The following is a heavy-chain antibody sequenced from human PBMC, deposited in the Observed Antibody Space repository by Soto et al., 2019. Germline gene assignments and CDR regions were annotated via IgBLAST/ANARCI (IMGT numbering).Heavy chain of an antibody. CDR3: ARQILARRGSITGTTFYHNGMDV. D-gene: IGHD1-7*01. CDR1: GGSISSSSYY. CDR2: IYYSGST. Sequence: EPLSLTCTVSGGSISSSSYYWRCLRQPPGQGLEWIGRIYYSGSTYYNPSLKSRVTISVDTSKNQFSLKLSPVTAADTAVYYCARQILARRGSITGTTFYHNGMDVWRRLPTGAVSS. V-gene: IGHV4-39*01. J-gene: IGHJ6*01.